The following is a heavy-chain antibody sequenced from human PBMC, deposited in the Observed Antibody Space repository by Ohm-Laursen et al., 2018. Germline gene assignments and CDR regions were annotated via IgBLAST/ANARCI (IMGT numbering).Heavy chain of an antibody. V-gene: IGHV1-46*01. J-gene: IGHJ3*02. CDR2: INPSGGST. D-gene: IGHD2-15*01. CDR3: ARVLKI. CDR1: GYTFSNYG. Sequence: SSVKVSCKASGYTFSNYGISWVRQAPGQGLEWIGIINPSGGSTSYAQKFQGRVTMTRDTSTSTVYMELSSLRSEDTAVYYCARVLKIWGQGTMVTVSS.